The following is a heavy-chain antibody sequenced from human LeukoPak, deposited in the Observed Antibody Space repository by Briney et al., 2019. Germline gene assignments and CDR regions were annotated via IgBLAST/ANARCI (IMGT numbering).Heavy chain of an antibody. J-gene: IGHJ4*02. Sequence: PGGSLRLSCAASGFTFTNYDMSWVRQAPGKGLDWVSGISGRGGRTYYVDSVKGRFTISRDNSKNTLYLQMNSLRAEDTAVYYCAKGEHQPTLSFDYWGQGTVVTVSS. CDR3: AKGEHQPTLSFDY. D-gene: IGHD1-26*01. CDR2: ISGRGGRT. CDR1: GFTFTNYD. V-gene: IGHV3-23*01.